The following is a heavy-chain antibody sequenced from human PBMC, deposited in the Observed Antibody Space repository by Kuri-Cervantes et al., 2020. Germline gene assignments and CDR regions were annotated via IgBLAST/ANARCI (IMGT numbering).Heavy chain of an antibody. CDR2: ISYDGSNK. D-gene: IGHD6-19*01. Sequence: GGSLRLSCAASGFTFSSYGMHWVRQAPGKGLEWVAVISYDGSNKYYADSVKGRFTISRDNSKNTLYLQMNSLRAEDTAVYYCARGHSSGWYQYYYYYYGMDVWGQGTTVTDSS. CDR3: ARGHSSGWYQYYYYYYGMDV. V-gene: IGHV3-30*03. J-gene: IGHJ6*02. CDR1: GFTFSSYG.